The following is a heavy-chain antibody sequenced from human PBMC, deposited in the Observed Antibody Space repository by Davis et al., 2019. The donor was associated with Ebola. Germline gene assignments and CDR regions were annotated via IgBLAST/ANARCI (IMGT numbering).Heavy chain of an antibody. CDR2: LIPFFGRP. V-gene: IGHV1-69*13. CDR1: GGTFTNYP. Sequence: AASVKVSCKASGGTFTNYPINWVRQAPGQGLEWMGGLIPFFGRPSYAPKFEGRVTLSADENINTAYMELNSLRSEDTAVYYCAKRGGYCTSSWCPQAGGMDVWGQGTTVTVSS. J-gene: IGHJ6*02. D-gene: IGHD2-2*01. CDR3: AKRGGYCTSSWCPQAGGMDV.